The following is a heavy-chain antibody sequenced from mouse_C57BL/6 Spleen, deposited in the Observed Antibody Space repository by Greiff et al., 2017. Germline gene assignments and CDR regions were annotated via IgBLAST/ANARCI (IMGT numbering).Heavy chain of an antibody. D-gene: IGHD2-12*01. V-gene: IGHV5-16*01. CDR3: AREGDDYYFDY. CDR1: GFTFSDYY. CDR2: INYDGSST. J-gene: IGHJ2*01. Sequence: DVQLQESEGGLVQPGSSMKLSCTASGFTFSDYYMAWVRQVPEKGLEWVANINYDGSSTYYLDSLKSRFIISRDNAKNILYLQLSSLKSEDTATYYCAREGDDYYFDYWGQGTTLTVSS.